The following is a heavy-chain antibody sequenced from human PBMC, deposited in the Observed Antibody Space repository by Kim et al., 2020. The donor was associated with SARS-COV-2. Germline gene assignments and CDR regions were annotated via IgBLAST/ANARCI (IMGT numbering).Heavy chain of an antibody. Sequence: SETLSLTCAVYGGSFSSYYWSWIRQPPGEGLEWIGEINNSGSTNYNPSFKSRVNISVDTSKNQFSLKLSSVAAAGPAVFYCAGASLAAAGHNWFDPWGQGTLVTLPS. V-gene: IGHV4-34*01. CDR1: GGSFSSYY. J-gene: IGHJ5*02. CDR2: INNSGST. D-gene: IGHD6-13*01. CDR3: AGASLAAAGHNWFDP.